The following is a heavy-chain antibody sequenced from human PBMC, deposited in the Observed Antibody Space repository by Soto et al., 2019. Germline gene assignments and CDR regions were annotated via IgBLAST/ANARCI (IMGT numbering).Heavy chain of an antibody. Sequence: QVQLQQWGARLLKPSETLSLTCAVYGGSFSGYYWSWIRQPPGKGLEWIGEITHSGSTYYNPSLESRVTISLDTSKNLLSLTLYSVTAADTAVYYSAKGGHADRLGYWGQGTLVTVSS. V-gene: IGHV4-34*01. CDR1: GGSFSGYY. D-gene: IGHD3-16*01. CDR3: AKGGHADRLGY. J-gene: IGHJ4*02. CDR2: ITHSGST.